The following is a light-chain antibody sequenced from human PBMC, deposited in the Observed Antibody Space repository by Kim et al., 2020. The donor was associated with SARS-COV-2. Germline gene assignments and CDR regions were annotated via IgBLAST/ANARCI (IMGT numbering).Light chain of an antibody. V-gene: IGKV2-28*01. CDR1: QSLLFSNGNNY. J-gene: IGKJ2*01. CDR2: LGS. Sequence: GEPASISCRSSQSLLFSNGNNYLDWYLQRPGQSPQLLIYLGSNRASGVPDRFSGSGSGTDFTLRISRVEAEDVGVYYCMQALEAPTFGQGTKLEI. CDR3: MQALEAPT.